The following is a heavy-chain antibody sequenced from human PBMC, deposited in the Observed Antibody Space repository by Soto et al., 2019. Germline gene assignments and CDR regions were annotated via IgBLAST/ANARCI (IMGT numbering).Heavy chain of an antibody. Sequence: QVQLQESGPGLVRPSETLSLTCTVSDGSINNYHWTWMRQSPGKGLEWIGHILYTGSTNYNPSLRSRVIMSIDTSRTQFSLNLSFVTAAATAVYYCARYKHRNIAVQGYMDVWGKGTTVTVSS. V-gene: IGHV4-59*01. J-gene: IGHJ6*03. CDR1: DGSINNYH. D-gene: IGHD6-19*01. CDR3: ARYKHRNIAVQGYMDV. CDR2: ILYTGST.